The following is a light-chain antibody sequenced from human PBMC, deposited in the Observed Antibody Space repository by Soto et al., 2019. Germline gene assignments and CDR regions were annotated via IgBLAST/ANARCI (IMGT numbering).Light chain of an antibody. CDR1: QSVSSSY. J-gene: IGKJ5*01. CDR3: QQYNNWPIT. Sequence: EIVMTQSPATLSLSPGERATLSFRSSQSVSSSYLAWYQQKPGQAPRLLIYGASTRATGIPARFSGSGSGTEFTLTISSLQSEDFAVYYCQQYNNWPITFGQGTRLEI. V-gene: IGKV3-15*01. CDR2: GAS.